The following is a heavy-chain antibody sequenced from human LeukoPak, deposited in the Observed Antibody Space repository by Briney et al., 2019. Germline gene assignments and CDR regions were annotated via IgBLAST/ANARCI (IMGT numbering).Heavy chain of an antibody. CDR2: INTDGSGT. CDR1: GFTFSTYW. Sequence: GGSLRLSCAASGFTFSTYWMQWVRQAPGKGLVWVSRINTDGSGTIYADSVKGRFTISRDNAKNTVYLQMNSLRVEDTAVYYCAKGVVGTTMGRYWGQGTLVTVSS. V-gene: IGHV3-74*01. D-gene: IGHD1-26*01. J-gene: IGHJ4*02. CDR3: AKGVVGTTMGRY.